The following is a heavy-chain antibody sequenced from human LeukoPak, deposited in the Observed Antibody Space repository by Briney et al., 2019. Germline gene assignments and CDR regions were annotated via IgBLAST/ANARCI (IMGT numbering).Heavy chain of an antibody. CDR1: GGSISSYY. D-gene: IGHD5-12*01. CDR3: ARHPGYNRDGYNSTWKPFDY. V-gene: IGHV4-59*08. Sequence: SETLSLTCTVSGGSISSYYWSWIRQPPGKGLEWIGYIYYSGSTNYNPSLKSRVTISVDTSKNQFSLKLSSVTAADTAVYYCARHPGYNRDGYNSTWKPFDYWGQGTLVTVSS. J-gene: IGHJ4*02. CDR2: IYYSGST.